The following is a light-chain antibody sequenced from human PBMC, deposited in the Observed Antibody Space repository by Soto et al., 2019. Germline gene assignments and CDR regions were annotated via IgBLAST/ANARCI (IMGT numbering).Light chain of an antibody. Sequence: TQSPATLSGSVGDRVTITCRASHTISSWLAWYQQKPGKAPKLLIYKASTLKSGVPSRFSGSGSGTEFTLTISSLQPDDFATYYCQHYNSYSEAFGQGTKVDIK. V-gene: IGKV1-5*03. CDR3: QHYNSYSEA. CDR2: KAS. J-gene: IGKJ1*01. CDR1: HTISSW.